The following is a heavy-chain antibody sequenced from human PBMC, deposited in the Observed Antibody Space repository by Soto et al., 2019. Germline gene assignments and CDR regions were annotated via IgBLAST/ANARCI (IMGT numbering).Heavy chain of an antibody. Sequence: QLRLQESGPGLVKPSETLSLICTVSGVSISSSSYSWGWIRQPPGKGLEWIGSIFYSGSTYYNPSLESRVTMSVDTSKNQFSLKLNSVTAADTAVYYCSVAYCGGDCLDFWGQGTLVAVSS. CDR2: IFYSGST. CDR3: SVAYCGGDCLDF. D-gene: IGHD2-21*02. V-gene: IGHV4-39*01. J-gene: IGHJ4*02. CDR1: GVSISSSSYS.